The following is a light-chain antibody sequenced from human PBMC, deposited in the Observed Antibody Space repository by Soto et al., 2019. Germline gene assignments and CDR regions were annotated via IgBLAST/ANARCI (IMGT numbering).Light chain of an antibody. CDR1: QGIRSA. Sequence: IQMTQSPSSLSASVGDRVTITCRASQGIRSALGWYQQKPGKVPKLLIYAASTLQSGVPSRFSGSGFGTDFTLTINSLQPEDFATYYCLLDYAYFWAFGQGTKVDIK. J-gene: IGKJ1*01. CDR2: AAS. V-gene: IGKV1-6*01. CDR3: LLDYAYFWA.